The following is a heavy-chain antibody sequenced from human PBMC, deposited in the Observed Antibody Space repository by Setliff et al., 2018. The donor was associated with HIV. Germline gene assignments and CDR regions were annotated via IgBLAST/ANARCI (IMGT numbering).Heavy chain of an antibody. CDR2: IYHAGNT. J-gene: IGHJ3*02. V-gene: IGHV4-38-2*02. CDR3: ARGTTLNVVPDAFDI. D-gene: IGHD4-17*01. CDR1: GYSISSGCY. Sequence: SETLSLTCTVTGYSISSGCYWAWIRQPPGKGLEWIGYIYHAGNTYYNPSLKSRVTISVDTSKNQISLRLNSLTAADTAVYYCARGTTLNVVPDAFDIWGQGTMVTVSS.